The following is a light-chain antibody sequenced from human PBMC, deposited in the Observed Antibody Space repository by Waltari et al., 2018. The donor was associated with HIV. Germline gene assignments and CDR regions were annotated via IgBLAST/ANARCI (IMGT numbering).Light chain of an antibody. CDR1: QSINSW. J-gene: IGKJ2*01. Sequence: IQMTQSPTSMSASVGDRVTITCRASQSINSWLAWYQQKPGKAPKVLIYVASSLQSGVPSRFSGSGSGTDFTLTISSLQPEDFATYYCQQANSFPYTFGQGTKLEIK. V-gene: IGKV1-12*01. CDR2: VAS. CDR3: QQANSFPYT.